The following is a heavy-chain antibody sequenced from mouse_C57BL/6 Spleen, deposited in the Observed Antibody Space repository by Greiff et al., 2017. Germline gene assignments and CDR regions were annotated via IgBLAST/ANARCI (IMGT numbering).Heavy chain of an antibody. D-gene: IGHD3-1*01. CDR3: ARRATGGSAY. V-gene: IGHV1-69*01. J-gene: IGHJ2*01. Sequence: QVQLQQPGAELVMPGASVKLSCKASGYTFTSYWMHWVKQRPGQGLEWIGEIDPSDSYPNYNQKFKGKSTLTVDKSSSTAYMQLSSLTSEDSAVYYCARRATGGSAYWGPGTPLPVSS. CDR2: IDPSDSYP. CDR1: GYTFTSYW.